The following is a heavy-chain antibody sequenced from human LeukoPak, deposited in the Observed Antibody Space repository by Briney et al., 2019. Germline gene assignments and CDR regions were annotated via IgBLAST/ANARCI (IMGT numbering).Heavy chain of an antibody. D-gene: IGHD3-3*01. V-gene: IGHV4-4*07. Sequence: PSETLSLTCTVSGGSISSYYWSWIRQPAGKGLEWIGRIYTSGSTNYSPSLKSRVTMSVDTSKNQFSLKLSSVTAADTAVYYCARGVYDFWSGHQYSNWGQGTLVTVSS. CDR2: IYTSGST. CDR1: GGSISSYY. CDR3: ARGVYDFWSGHQYSN. J-gene: IGHJ4*02.